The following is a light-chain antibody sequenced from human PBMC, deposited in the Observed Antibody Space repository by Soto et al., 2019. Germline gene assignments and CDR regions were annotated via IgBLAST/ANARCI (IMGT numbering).Light chain of an antibody. V-gene: IGKV3-20*01. CDR1: QSLLHSPNNRNY. CDR2: GAS. CDR3: QQYGSSPGT. Sequence: VMTQSPASLAVSLGGRATISCKSDQSLLHSPNNRNYLAWYLQKPGYAPRLLIYGASSRATGIPDRFSGSGSGTDFTLTISRLEPEDFAVYYCQQYGSSPGTFGQGTKVDI. J-gene: IGKJ1*01.